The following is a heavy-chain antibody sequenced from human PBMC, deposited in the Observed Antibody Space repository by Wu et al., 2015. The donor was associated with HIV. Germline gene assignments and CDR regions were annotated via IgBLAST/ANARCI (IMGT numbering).Heavy chain of an antibody. Sequence: QVQLVQSGAEVKKPGASVKVSCKASGYTFTSYDINWVRQATGQGLEWMGWMNPNSGNTGYAQKFQGRVTITRNTSISTAYMELSSLRSEDTAVYYCARMLSSSYYYYYYYMDVWGKGTTVTVSS. V-gene: IGHV1-8*03. J-gene: IGHJ6*03. CDR3: ARMLSSSYYYYYYYMDV. D-gene: IGHD6-6*01. CDR1: GYTFTSYD. CDR2: MNPNSGNT.